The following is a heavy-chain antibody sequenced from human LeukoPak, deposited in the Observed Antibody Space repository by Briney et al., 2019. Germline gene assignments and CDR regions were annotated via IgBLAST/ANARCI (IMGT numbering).Heavy chain of an antibody. J-gene: IGHJ6*03. V-gene: IGHV4-34*01. Sequence: PSETLSLTCAVSGGSFSSYNWCWIRHRPGKGRVGMGVINLSRRNNYNPSLTRQITIAVKTTKTQYSLKLSSGTAADTAVYYWARGRRAYGDHVKYYYYFMDVWGKGTTVTVSS. CDR2: INLSRRN. D-gene: IGHD4-17*01. CDR1: GGSFSSYN. CDR3: ARGRRAYGDHVKYYYYFMDV.